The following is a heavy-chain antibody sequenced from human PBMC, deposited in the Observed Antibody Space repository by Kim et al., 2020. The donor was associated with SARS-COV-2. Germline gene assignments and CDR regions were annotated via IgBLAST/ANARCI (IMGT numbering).Heavy chain of an antibody. D-gene: IGHD6-13*01. Sequence: RNRPSLKGQVTISAAKSISTAYLQWRSLKASDTAMYYCARWEQQPYGFDYWGQGTLVTVSS. V-gene: IGHV5-51*01. CDR3: ARWEQQPYGFDY. J-gene: IGHJ4*02.